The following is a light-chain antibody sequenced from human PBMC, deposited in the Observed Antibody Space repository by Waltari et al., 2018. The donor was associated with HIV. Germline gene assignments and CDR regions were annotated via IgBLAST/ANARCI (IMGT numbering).Light chain of an antibody. J-gene: IGKJ1*01. CDR1: QHINRY. CDR3: QQTYSAPWT. CDR2: GAS. V-gene: IGKV1-39*01. Sequence: DIQTTQSPSSLSAPVGDRVTLTCRASQHINRYLNWYLQKSVKAPNLLIYGASTLQSGVPSRFSGSGSGTDFTLTISGLHPEDFATYYCQQTYSAPWTFGQGTKVEIK.